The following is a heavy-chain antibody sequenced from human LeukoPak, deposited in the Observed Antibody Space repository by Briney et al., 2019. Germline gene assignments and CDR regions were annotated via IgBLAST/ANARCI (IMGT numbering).Heavy chain of an antibody. D-gene: IGHD2-2*01. Sequence: GGSLRLSCAASGFTFSSYSMNWVRQAPGKGLEWVSSISSSSSYMYYADSVKGRFTISRDNAKNSLYLQMNSLRAEDTAVYYCARAYCSSTSCYFFPYYFDYWGQGTLVTVSS. CDR2: ISSSSSYM. CDR3: ARAYCSSTSCYFFPYYFDY. CDR1: GFTFSSYS. V-gene: IGHV3-21*01. J-gene: IGHJ4*02.